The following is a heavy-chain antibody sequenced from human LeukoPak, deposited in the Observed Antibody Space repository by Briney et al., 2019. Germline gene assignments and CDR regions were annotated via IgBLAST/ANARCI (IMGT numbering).Heavy chain of an antibody. D-gene: IGHD3-10*01. CDR2: ISYDGSNK. CDR1: GFTFSSYA. J-gene: IGHJ4*02. CDR3: AKDPYGSGSYPYYFDY. V-gene: IGHV3-30-3*01. Sequence: PGGSLRLSCAASGFTFSSYAMHWVRQAPGKGLEWVAVISYDGSNKYYADSVKGRFTISRDNSKNTLYLQMNSLRAEDTAVYYCAKDPYGSGSYPYYFDYWGQGTLVTVSS.